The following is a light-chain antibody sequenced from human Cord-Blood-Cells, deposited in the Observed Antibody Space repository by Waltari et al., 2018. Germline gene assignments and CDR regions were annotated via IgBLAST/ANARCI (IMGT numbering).Light chain of an antibody. J-gene: IGKJ2*03. CDR3: QQSYSTQYS. CDR2: AAS. CDR1: QSISSS. V-gene: IGKV1-39*01. Sequence: DIQMTQSPSSLSASVGERITITCRASQSISSSLNLYQQKPGKAPKLLIYAASSLQSWVPSRFSGSGSGTDFTLTISSLQPEDFATYYCQQSYSTQYSFGQGTKLEIK.